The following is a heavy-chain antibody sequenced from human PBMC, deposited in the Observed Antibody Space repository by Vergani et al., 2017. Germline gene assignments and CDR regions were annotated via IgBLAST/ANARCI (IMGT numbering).Heavy chain of an antibody. Sequence: EVQLVESGGGLIHPGGSLRLSCEGSGFSFSGYWMHWVRQSPEKGLVWVSRIKSDGSITNYADSVKGRFTISRDNSKNTLYLQMNNLRAADTAVYYCARSGYGAHVVCYMTYYYYMDVWGKGTAVTVSS. CDR2: IKSDGSIT. D-gene: IGHD2-8*01. CDR1: GFSFSGYW. V-gene: IGHV3-74*01. J-gene: IGHJ6*03. CDR3: ARSGYGAHVVCYMTYYYYMDV.